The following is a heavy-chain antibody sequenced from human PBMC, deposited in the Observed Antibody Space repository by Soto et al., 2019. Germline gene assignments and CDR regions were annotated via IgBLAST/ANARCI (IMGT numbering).Heavy chain of an antibody. Sequence: QVQLLQSGAELKSPGSSVKVSCTASGETFRPFALTWVRQAPGHGPEWMGGIIPRFGTAHYARRFEDRVTMTADESTSRAYMELRSLTSEDTAIYYCARGSPCSTTTCSLNEVWFDPWGQGTLVTVST. CDR1: GETFRPFA. CDR3: ARGSPCSTTTCSLNEVWFDP. D-gene: IGHD1-1*01. CDR2: IIPRFGTA. V-gene: IGHV1-69*01. J-gene: IGHJ5*02.